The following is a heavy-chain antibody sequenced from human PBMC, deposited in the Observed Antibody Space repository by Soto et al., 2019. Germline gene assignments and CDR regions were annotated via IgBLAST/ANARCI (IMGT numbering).Heavy chain of an antibody. J-gene: IGHJ6*02. CDR2: IYPGDSDT. CDR3: ARELQWLSYYYYGMDV. CDR1: GYSFTSYW. Sequence: GESLKISCKGSGYSFTSYWIGWVRQMPGKGLEWMGIIYPGDSDTRYSPSFQGQVTISADKSTSTAYMELSSLRSEDTAVYYCARELQWLSYYYYGMDVCGQGTTVTVSS. V-gene: IGHV5-51*01. D-gene: IGHD6-19*01.